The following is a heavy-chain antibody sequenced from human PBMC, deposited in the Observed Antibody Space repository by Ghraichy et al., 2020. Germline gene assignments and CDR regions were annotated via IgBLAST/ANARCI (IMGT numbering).Heavy chain of an antibody. CDR2: ISSTTTTI. Sequence: GGSLRLSCAASGFTFSDFSMNWVRQAPGKGLECISYISSTTTTIYYADSVKGRFTISRDNAKNSLYLQMTGLRDEDTAVYYCAVSITVAGQFDYWGQGTLVTVSS. D-gene: IGHD6-19*01. CDR3: AVSITVAGQFDY. J-gene: IGHJ4*02. CDR1: GFTFSDFS. V-gene: IGHV3-48*02.